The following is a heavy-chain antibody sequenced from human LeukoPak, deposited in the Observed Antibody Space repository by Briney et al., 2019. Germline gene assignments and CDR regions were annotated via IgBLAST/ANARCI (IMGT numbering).Heavy chain of an antibody. CDR3: ASDDPQARLDY. D-gene: IGHD6-6*01. V-gene: IGHV3-48*04. J-gene: IGHJ4*02. CDR1: GFTFSSYS. CDR2: ISSSSSTI. Sequence: GGSLRLSCAASGFTFSSYSMNWVRQAPGKGLEWVSYISSSSSTIYYADSVKGRFTISRDNAKNSLYLQMNSLRAEDTAVYYCASDDPQARLDYWGQGTLVTVSS.